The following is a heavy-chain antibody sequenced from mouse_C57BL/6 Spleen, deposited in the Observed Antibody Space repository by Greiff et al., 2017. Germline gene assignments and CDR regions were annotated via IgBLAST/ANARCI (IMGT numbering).Heavy chain of an antibody. CDR3: ARGGMVKGAYFDY. Sequence: EVMLVESGGGLVQPGGSLKLSCAASGFTFSDYYMYWVRQTPEKRLEWVAYISNGGGSTYYPDTVKGRFTISRDNAKNTLYLQMSRLKSEDTAMYYCARGGMVKGAYFDYWGQGTTLTVSS. D-gene: IGHD2-10*02. CDR1: GFTFSDYY. J-gene: IGHJ2*01. V-gene: IGHV5-12*01. CDR2: ISNGGGST.